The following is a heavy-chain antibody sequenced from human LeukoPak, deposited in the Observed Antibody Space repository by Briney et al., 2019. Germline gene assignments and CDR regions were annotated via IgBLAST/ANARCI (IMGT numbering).Heavy chain of an antibody. J-gene: IGHJ4*02. D-gene: IGHD5-24*01. CDR2: IRSKAYGGTT. CDR1: GFTFSSYA. V-gene: IGHV3-49*03. Sequence: GGSLRLSCAASGFTFSSYAMSWFRQAPGKGLEWVGFIRSKAYGGTTEYAASVKGGFTISRDDSKSIAYLQMNSLKTEDTAVYYCTRGEMATTYYWGQGTLVTVSS. CDR3: TRGEMATTYY.